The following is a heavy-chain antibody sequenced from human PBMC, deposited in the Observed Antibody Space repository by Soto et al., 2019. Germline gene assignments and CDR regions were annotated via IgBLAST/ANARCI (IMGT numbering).Heavy chain of an antibody. CDR3: ARGVAAAGTHFDY. D-gene: IGHD6-13*01. Sequence: PSETLSLTCTVSGGSISSYYWSWIRQPPGKGLEWIGYIYYSGSTKYNPSLTSRVTISVDTSKNQFSLKLSSVTAADTAVYYCARGVAAAGTHFDYWGLGTLVTVSS. CDR2: IYYSGST. J-gene: IGHJ4*02. V-gene: IGHV4-59*08. CDR1: GGSISSYY.